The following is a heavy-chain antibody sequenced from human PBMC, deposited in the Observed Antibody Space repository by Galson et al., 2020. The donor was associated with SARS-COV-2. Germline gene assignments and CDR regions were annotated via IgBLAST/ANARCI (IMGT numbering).Heavy chain of an antibody. CDR3: AEDDFGYYGGRFDL. J-gene: IGHJ5*02. Sequence: SQTLSLTSAVYRGSFSVYYWSWIRQPPGKGLEWIGEINHIGSTNYNPSLKSRVTILVDTSKNQFSLKLSSVTAADTAVYYCAEDDFGYYGGRFDLWDQGTVVTDSS. D-gene: IGHD4-17*01. V-gene: IGHV4-34*01. CDR1: RGSFSVYY. CDR2: INHIGST.